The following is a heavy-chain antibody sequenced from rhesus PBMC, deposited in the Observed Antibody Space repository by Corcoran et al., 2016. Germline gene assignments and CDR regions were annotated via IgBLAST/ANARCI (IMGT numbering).Heavy chain of an antibody. D-gene: IGHD2-21*01. J-gene: IGHJ5-1*01. V-gene: IGHV4S7*01. CDR3: ARDRKYCTGSGCYARFDV. CDR1: GGSISGGYY. Sequence: QVQLQESGPGLVKPSETLSLTCAVSGGSISGGYYWVWIRQHPRTGRECLGNIYGNSASTYYNPSLKSRVTISKDTSKNQFSLKLSSVTAADTAVYYCARDRKYCTGSGCYARFDVWGPGVLVTVSS. CDR2: IYGNSAST.